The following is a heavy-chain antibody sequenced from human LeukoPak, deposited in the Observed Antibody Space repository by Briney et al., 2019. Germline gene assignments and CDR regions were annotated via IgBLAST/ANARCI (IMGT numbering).Heavy chain of an antibody. Sequence: PGGSLRLSCAASGFTFSSYAMHWVRQAPGKGLEWVAVISYDGSNKYYADSVKGRFTISRDNSKNTLYLQMNSLRAEDTAVYYCARDGSGYHFDYWGQGTLVTVSS. J-gene: IGHJ4*02. D-gene: IGHD6-19*01. CDR1: GFTFSSYA. V-gene: IGHV3-30*04. CDR3: ARDGSGYHFDY. CDR2: ISYDGSNK.